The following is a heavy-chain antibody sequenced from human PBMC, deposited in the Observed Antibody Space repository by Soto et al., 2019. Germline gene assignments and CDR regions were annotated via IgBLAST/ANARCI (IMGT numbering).Heavy chain of an antibody. V-gene: IGHV1-69*13. J-gene: IGHJ5*02. CDR1: GGTFSSYA. CDR3: ARDSPFHSSPHLNWFDP. CDR2: IIPIFGTA. Sequence: RASVKVSCKASGGTFSSYAISWVRQAPGQGLEWMGGIIPIFGTANYAQKFQGRVTITADESTSTAYMELSSLRSEDTAVYYCARDSPFHSSPHLNWFDPWGQGTLVTVSS. D-gene: IGHD3-22*01.